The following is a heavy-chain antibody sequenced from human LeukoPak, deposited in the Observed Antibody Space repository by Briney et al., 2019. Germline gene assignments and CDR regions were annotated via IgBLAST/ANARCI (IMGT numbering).Heavy chain of an antibody. CDR1: GFTFSSYA. CDR3: AKDRSPYYDILTGYSFDY. D-gene: IGHD3-9*01. Sequence: PGGSLRLSCAASGFTFSSYAMSWVRQAPGKGLAWVSAISGSGGSTYYADSVKGRFTISRDNSKNTLYLQMNSLRAEDTAVYYCAKDRSPYYDILTGYSFDYWGQGTLVTVSS. V-gene: IGHV3-23*01. J-gene: IGHJ4*02. CDR2: ISGSGGST.